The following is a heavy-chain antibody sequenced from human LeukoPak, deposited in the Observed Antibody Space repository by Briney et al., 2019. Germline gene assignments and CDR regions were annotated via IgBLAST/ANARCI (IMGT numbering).Heavy chain of an antibody. J-gene: IGHJ3*01. CDR3: AYSVAPTFYDSNGSDTFDV. D-gene: IGHD2-8*01. V-gene: IGHV4-39*01. Sequence: SETLSLTCTVSGGSVSNSSLYWGWLRQPPGKGLEWIATIYYSGSTYYNPSLKSRVTISLDTSKNQFSLKLTSVTAADTAIYYCAYSVAPTFYDSNGSDTFDVWGLGTMVTVSS. CDR2: IYYSGST. CDR1: GGSVSNSSLY.